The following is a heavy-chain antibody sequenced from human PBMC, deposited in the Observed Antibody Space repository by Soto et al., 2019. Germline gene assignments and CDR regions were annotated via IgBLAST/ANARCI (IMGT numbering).Heavy chain of an antibody. D-gene: IGHD3-16*02. V-gene: IGHV3-15*01. CDR2: IKSKTDGGTT. CDR3: TTDGRDYDYVWGSYRYFY. CDR1: GFTFSNAW. Sequence: EVQLVESGGGLVKPGGSLRLSCAASGFTFSNAWMSWVRQAPGKGLEWVGRIKSKTDGGTTDYAAPVKGRFTISRDDSKNTLYRQMNSLKTEDTAVYYCTTDGRDYDYVWGSYRYFYWGQGTLVTVSS. J-gene: IGHJ4*02.